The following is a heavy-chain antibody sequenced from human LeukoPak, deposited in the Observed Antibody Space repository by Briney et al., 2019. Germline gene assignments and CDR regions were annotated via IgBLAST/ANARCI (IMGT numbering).Heavy chain of an antibody. CDR3: ARRGPERQQYNWFDP. V-gene: IGHV4-59*08. J-gene: IGHJ5*02. Sequence: PSETLSLTCTVSGGSISSYYWSWIRQPPGKGLEWIGYIYYSGSTNYNPSLKSRVTISVDTSKNQFSLKLSSVTAADTAVYYCARRGPERQQYNWFDPWGQGTLVTVSS. D-gene: IGHD1-1*01. CDR2: IYYSGST. CDR1: GGSISSYY.